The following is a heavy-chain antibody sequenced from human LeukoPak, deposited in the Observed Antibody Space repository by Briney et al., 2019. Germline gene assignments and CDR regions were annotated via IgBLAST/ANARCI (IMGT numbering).Heavy chain of an antibody. CDR1: GTSISSSAYY. CDR2: IYYSGTA. V-gene: IGHV4-39*01. Sequence: SETLSLTCTVSGTSISSSAYYWGWIRQVPGKGLEWIGSIYYSGTAYYNPSLESRVTISEDTSRSRFSLMLTSVTAADTAVYYCARQASDYYYYYMDVWGQRTTVIVAS. CDR3: ARQASDYYYYYMDV. J-gene: IGHJ6*03.